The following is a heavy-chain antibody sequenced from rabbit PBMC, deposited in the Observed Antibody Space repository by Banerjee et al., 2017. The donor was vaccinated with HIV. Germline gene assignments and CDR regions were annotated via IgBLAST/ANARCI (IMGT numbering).Heavy chain of an antibody. J-gene: IGHJ6*01. CDR1: GFTISGYW. CDR3: AREDVGGSVSL. V-gene: IGHV1S7*01. D-gene: IGHD1-1*01. CDR2: IYPITETT. Sequence: QLVESGGGLVQPGGSLTLSCKAFGFTISGYWMNWVRQAPGKGLEWIGVIYPITETTYYANWVNGRFTISSDNAQNTVDLQMNSLTAADTATYFCAREDVGGSVSLWGPGTLVTVS.